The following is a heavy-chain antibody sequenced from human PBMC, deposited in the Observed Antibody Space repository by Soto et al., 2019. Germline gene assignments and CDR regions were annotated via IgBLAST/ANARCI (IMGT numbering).Heavy chain of an antibody. CDR2: INSGNGNT. V-gene: IGHV1-3*05. J-gene: IGHJ4*02. CDR1: GYTFTIYG. Sequence: QVQLVQSGAEEKKPGASVKVSCKASGYTFTIYGMHWVRHAPGQRLEWMGWINSGNGNTKYSQKFQGRVTITRDTSASTAYMELSSLRSEDTAVYYCARSIVVVTALDYWGQGTLVTVSS. D-gene: IGHD2-21*02. CDR3: ARSIVVVTALDY.